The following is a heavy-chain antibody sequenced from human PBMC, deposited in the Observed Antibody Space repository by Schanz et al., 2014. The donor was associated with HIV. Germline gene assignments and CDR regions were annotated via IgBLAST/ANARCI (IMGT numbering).Heavy chain of an antibody. CDR3: AKGGFYGDYVSYYYGLDV. Sequence: VQLVESGGGVVQPGRSLKLSCAASGFTFSRYAMSWVRQAPGKGLEWVSSISGSGGSTYYADSVKGRFTISRGNSKNTLYLQMNSLRAEDTAVYYCAKGGFYGDYVSYYYGLDVWGQGTTVTVSS. V-gene: IGHV3-23*04. CDR2: ISGSGGST. D-gene: IGHD4-17*01. J-gene: IGHJ6*02. CDR1: GFTFSRYA.